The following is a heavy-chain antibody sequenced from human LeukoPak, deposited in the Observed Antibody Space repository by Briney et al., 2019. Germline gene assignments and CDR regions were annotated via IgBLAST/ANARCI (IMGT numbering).Heavy chain of an antibody. J-gene: IGHJ5*02. V-gene: IGHV3-43*02. D-gene: IGHD4-17*01. CDR3: AKDSTYGDYGYNWFNP. CDR2: ISGDGTST. Sequence: GGSLRLSCAASGFTFDDYAMHWVRQAPGRGLEWVSLISGDGTSTYYADSVEGRFTISRDNSKNSLYPQMNSLRTEDTALYYCAKDSTYGDYGYNWFNPWGQGTLVTVSS. CDR1: GFTFDDYA.